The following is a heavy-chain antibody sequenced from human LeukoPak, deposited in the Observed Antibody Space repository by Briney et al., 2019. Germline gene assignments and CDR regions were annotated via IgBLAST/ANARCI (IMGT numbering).Heavy chain of an antibody. CDR1: GGSISSYY. CDR2: IYYSGST. J-gene: IGHJ6*02. Sequence: SETLSLTCTVSGGSISSYYWNWIRQPPGKGLEWIGYIYYSGSTNYNPSLKSRVTISVDTSKNQFSLKLSSVTAADTAVYYCARDAGRAIYGMDVWGQGTTVTVSS. V-gene: IGHV4-59*01. D-gene: IGHD2-21*01. CDR3: ARDAGRAIYGMDV.